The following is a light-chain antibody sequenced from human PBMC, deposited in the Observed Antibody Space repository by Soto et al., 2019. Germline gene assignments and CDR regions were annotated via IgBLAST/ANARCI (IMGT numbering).Light chain of an antibody. CDR2: GNT. J-gene: IGLJ1*01. CDR3: QSYDSSLSADV. Sequence: QSVLTQPPSVSGAPGQRVTISCTGSSSNIGAGYHVHWYQHLPGTAPKLLIYGNTNRPSGVPDRFSGSKSGTSASLAITGLQAEDEADYYCQSYDSSLSADVFGTGTKVTVL. V-gene: IGLV1-40*01. CDR1: SSNIGAGYH.